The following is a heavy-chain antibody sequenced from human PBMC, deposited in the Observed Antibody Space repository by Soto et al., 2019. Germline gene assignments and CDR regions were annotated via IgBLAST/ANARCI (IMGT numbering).Heavy chain of an antibody. CDR1: GYTFTSYA. Sequence: GASVKVSCKASGYTFTSYAMHWVRQAPGQRLEWMGWINAGNGNTKYSQKLQGRVTMTTDTSTSTAYMELRSLRSEDTAVYYCARGLNGYLHYFDYWGQGTPVTVSS. CDR3: ARGLNGYLHYFDY. CDR2: INAGNGNT. D-gene: IGHD5-18*01. V-gene: IGHV1-3*01. J-gene: IGHJ4*02.